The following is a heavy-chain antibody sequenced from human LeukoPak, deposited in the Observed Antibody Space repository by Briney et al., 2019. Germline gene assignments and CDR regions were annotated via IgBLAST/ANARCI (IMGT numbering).Heavy chain of an antibody. V-gene: IGHV4-59*08. CDR2: IYYSGST. CDR1: GGSINSYY. Sequence: SETLSLTCTVSGGSINSYYWSWIRQPPGKGLEWIGYIYYSGSTNYNPSLKSRVTISVDTSKNQFSLKLSSVTAADTAVYYCASTLGSSWQSGFWGQGTLVTVSS. D-gene: IGHD6-13*01. CDR3: ASTLGSSWQSGF. J-gene: IGHJ4*02.